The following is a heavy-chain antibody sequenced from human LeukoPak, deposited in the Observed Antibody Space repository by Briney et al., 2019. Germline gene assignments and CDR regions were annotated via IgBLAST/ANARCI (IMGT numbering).Heavy chain of an antibody. V-gene: IGHV3-33*08. J-gene: IGHJ5*02. CDR2: IWNDGSNK. CDR1: GFSFGTYG. Sequence: GGSLRLSCAASGFSFGTYGMHWVRQAPGKGLEWVAIIWNDGSNKYYVDSVKGRFTISRDNSKNTLYLQMNSLRAEDTAIYYCARDMHLNWLDPWGQGTRVTVSS. D-gene: IGHD2-2*01. CDR3: ARDMHLNWLDP.